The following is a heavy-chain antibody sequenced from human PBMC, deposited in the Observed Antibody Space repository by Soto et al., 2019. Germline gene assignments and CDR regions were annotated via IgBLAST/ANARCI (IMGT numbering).Heavy chain of an antibody. CDR1: GGSINSYY. D-gene: IGHD6-19*01. V-gene: IGHV4-59*01. CDR3: ARVPWQWLGGFAFDI. CDR2: IYYSGST. J-gene: IGHJ3*02. Sequence: SETLSLTCTVSGGSINSYYWSWIRQPPGKGLEWIGYIYYSGSTNYNPSLKSRATISVDTSKNQFTLKLSSVTAADTAVYYCARVPWQWLGGFAFDIWGQGTMVT.